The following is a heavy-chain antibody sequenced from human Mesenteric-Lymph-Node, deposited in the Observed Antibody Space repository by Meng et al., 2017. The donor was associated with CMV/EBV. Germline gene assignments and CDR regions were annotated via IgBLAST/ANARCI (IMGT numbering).Heavy chain of an antibody. Sequence: SVKVSCKASGGTFSSYTVNWVRQAPGQGLEWMGRIIPILGIANYAQKFQGRVTITADKSTSTAYMELSSLRSEDTAVYYCARDGQWLVADYYYGMDVWGQGTTVTVSS. CDR1: GGTFSSYT. CDR3: ARDGQWLVADYYYGMDV. V-gene: IGHV1-69*04. J-gene: IGHJ6*02. D-gene: IGHD6-19*01. CDR2: IIPILGIA.